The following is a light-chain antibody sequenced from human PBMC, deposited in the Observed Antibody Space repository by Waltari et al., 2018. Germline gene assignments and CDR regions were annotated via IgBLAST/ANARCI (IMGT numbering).Light chain of an antibody. CDR3: YSPADNNLGV. J-gene: IGLJ3*02. V-gene: IGLV3-27*01. CDR1: PLAKKY. Sequence: SYELTQPSSVSVSPGQTATITCSGEPLAKKYSRLFQQKPGQAPVLVIYKDNERPSGIPERFSGSTSGTTVTLTISGAQVEDEADYYCYSPADNNLGVFGGGTKLTVL. CDR2: KDN.